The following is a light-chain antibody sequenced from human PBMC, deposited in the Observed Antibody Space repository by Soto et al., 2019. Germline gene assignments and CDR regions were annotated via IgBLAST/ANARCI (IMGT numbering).Light chain of an antibody. CDR2: EAS. V-gene: IGKV3-20*01. CDR1: QSVSSTY. CDR3: QQYGNSPQA. J-gene: IGKJ1*01. Sequence: EIVLTQSPGTLSLSPGERATLSCRASQSVSSTYLAWYQQRPGQTPKLLLYEASTRATGIPDRFSGSGSGTDYTLTIDRLEPEDFAVYYCQQYGNSPQAFGQGTKVEIK.